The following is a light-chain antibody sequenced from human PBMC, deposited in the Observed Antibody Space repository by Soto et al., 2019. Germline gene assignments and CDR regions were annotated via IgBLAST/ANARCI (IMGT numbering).Light chain of an antibody. CDR1: SSDVGGYNF. V-gene: IGLV2-14*03. CDR2: DVN. CDR3: CSYSGSSALVV. J-gene: IGLJ2*01. Sequence: ALTQPASVSGSPGQSIAISCTGTSSDVGGYNFVSWYQQHPGKAPKLMIYDVNIRPSGVSNRFSGSKSGNTASLTISGLQAEDEADYYCCSYSGSSALVVFGGGTKLTVL.